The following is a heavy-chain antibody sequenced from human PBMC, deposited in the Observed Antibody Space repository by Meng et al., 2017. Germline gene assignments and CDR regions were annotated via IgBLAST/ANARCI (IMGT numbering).Heavy chain of an antibody. Sequence: ASVKVSCKASGYTFTGYYMHWVRQAPGQGLEWMGRINPNSGGTNYAQKFQGRVTMTRDTSISTAYMELSRLRSDDTAVYYCARGPSYYYDSSGYYWYFDLWGRGTLVTVSS. CDR2: INPNSGGT. CDR3: ARGPSYYYDSSGYYWYFDL. D-gene: IGHD3-22*01. V-gene: IGHV1-2*06. CDR1: GYTFTGYY. J-gene: IGHJ2*01.